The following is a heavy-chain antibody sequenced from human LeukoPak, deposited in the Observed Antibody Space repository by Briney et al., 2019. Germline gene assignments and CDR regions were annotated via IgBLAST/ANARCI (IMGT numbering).Heavy chain of an antibody. J-gene: IGHJ5*02. D-gene: IGHD3-3*01. CDR1: GGSISGSSYY. Sequence: PSETLSLTCNVSGGSISGSSYYCGWIRQPPGKGLEWIGCIDYSGRTYYNPSLKSRVTISVHTSKTQFSLKLSFVTAADTAVYYCARRMGVAQLASWGQGTLVTVSS. CDR2: IDYSGRT. V-gene: IGHV4-39*01. CDR3: ARRMGVAQLAS.